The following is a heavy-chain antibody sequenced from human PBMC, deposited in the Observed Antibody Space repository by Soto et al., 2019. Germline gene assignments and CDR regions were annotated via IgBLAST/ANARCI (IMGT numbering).Heavy chain of an antibody. CDR3: ARPRYTGTYSGRFLDY. J-gene: IGHJ4*02. D-gene: IGHD1-26*01. V-gene: IGHV3-53*01. CDR1: GLTVSSTY. Sequence: GGSLRLSCSASGLTVSSTYLTWVRQAPGTGLEWVAILYTGTDTVYADSVKGRFTISRDSSKNTFYRQMNSLRAEDTAMYFCARPRYTGTYSGRFLDYWGQGSLVTVSS. CDR2: LYTGTDT.